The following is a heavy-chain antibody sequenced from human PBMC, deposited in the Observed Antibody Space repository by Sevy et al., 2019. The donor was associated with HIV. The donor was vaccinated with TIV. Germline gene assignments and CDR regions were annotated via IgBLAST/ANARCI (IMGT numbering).Heavy chain of an antibody. CDR1: GFSFSSYG. D-gene: IGHD5-18*01. V-gene: IGHV3-30*03. CDR2: ISYHGTNK. CDR3: ARISEEYIQTWYPPDY. Sequence: PGGSLRLSCVASGFSFSSYGMHWVRQAPGKGLEWVALISYHGTNKHDGDSVRGRFTVSRDNSRNTLYLQMDSLRAEDTAVYYCARISEEYIQTWYPPDYWGQGTLVTVSS. J-gene: IGHJ4*02.